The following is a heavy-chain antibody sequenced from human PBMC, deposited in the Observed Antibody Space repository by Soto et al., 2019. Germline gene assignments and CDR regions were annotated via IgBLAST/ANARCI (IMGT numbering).Heavy chain of an antibody. J-gene: IGHJ6*02. CDR1: GGSISSGGYY. V-gene: IGHV4-31*03. CDR2: IYYSGST. Sequence: SEPLSLTCTVSGGSISSGGYYWSWIRQHPGKGLEWIGYIYYSGSTYYNPSLKSRVTISVDTSKNQFSLKLSSVTAADTAVYYCATSVVDTAMGYYYYYGMDVWGQGTTVTVSS. D-gene: IGHD5-18*01. CDR3: ATSVVDTAMGYYYYYGMDV.